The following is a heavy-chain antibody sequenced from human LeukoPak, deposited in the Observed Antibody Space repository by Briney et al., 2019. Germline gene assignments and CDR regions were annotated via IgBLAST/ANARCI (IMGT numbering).Heavy chain of an antibody. J-gene: IGHJ6*02. Sequence: GGSLRLSCAASGFTFSLYWMNWVRRAPGKGLEWVANIKQDGSEKNYVDSVKGRFTISRDNSKNTLYLQMNSLRAEDTAVYYCARAGTYGMDVWGQGTTVTVSS. V-gene: IGHV3-7*01. CDR1: GFTFSLYW. D-gene: IGHD1-26*01. CDR3: ARAGTYGMDV. CDR2: IKQDGSEK.